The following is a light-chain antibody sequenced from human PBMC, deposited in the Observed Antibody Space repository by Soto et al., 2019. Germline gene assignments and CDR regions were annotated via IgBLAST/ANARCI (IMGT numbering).Light chain of an antibody. CDR2: DAS. Sequence: EIVLTQSPATLSLSPGERATLSCRASQSVSSYLAWYQQKPGQAPRLLIYDASNRATGIPARFSGSGSETDFTLTISSLEPEDSAVYYCQQHGISHITFGQGARLEIK. CDR1: QSVSSY. CDR3: QQHGISHIT. V-gene: IGKV3-11*01. J-gene: IGKJ5*01.